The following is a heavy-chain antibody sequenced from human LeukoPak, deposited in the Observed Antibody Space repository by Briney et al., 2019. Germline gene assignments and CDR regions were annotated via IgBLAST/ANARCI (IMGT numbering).Heavy chain of an antibody. J-gene: IGHJ4*02. CDR2: ISGSGGNT. V-gene: IGHV3-23*01. D-gene: IGHD3-3*01. CDR3: AKNVREWFPSVDY. CDR1: GFTFSSYA. Sequence: GGSLRLSCAASGFTFSSYAMTWVRQAPGKGLEWVSGISGSGGNTYYADSVKGRFTISRDNSKNTLYPQMNSLRAEDTAVYYCAKNVREWFPSVDYWGQGTLVTVSS.